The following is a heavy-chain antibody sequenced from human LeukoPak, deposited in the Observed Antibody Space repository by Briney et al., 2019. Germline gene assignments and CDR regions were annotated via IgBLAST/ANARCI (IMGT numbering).Heavy chain of an antibody. CDR1: GFTFSGYE. J-gene: IGHJ4*02. CDR2: MNGSGGTI. CDR3: ARARSTSYQCYDY. V-gene: IGHV3-48*03. Sequence: GGSLRLSCAASGFTFSGYEMNWFRQAPGKGLEWVSYMNGSGGTIFYADSVKGRFTNSRDDAKNSLHLQMNSLRAEDTAVYYCARARSTSYQCYDYWGQGTLVTVSS. D-gene: IGHD2-2*01.